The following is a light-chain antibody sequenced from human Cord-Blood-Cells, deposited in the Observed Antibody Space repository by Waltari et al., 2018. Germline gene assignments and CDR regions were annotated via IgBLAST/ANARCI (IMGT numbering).Light chain of an antibody. CDR1: QGIRND. CDR3: LQDYNYPYT. CDR2: AAS. V-gene: IGKV1-6*01. Sequence: AIQMTQSPSSLSASVGDRVTITCRASQGIRNDLGWYQQKPGKAPKLLIYAASSLQSVVPARFSGSGSGTDFTLTISSLQPEDFATYYCLQDYNYPYTFGQGTKLEIK. J-gene: IGKJ2*01.